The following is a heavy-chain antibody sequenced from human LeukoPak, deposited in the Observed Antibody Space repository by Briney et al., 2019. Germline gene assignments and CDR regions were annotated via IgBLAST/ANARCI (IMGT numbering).Heavy chain of an antibody. CDR1: GYSFTSYW. Sequence: GESLKISCKGSGYSFTSYWIGWVRQMPGKGLEWMGIIYPGDSDTRYSPSFQGQVTISADKSISTAYLQWSSLKASDTAMYYCARRGRIAAADTNYYYGMDVWGQGTTVTVSS. CDR2: IYPGDSDT. CDR3: ARRGRIAAADTNYYYGMDV. D-gene: IGHD6-13*01. J-gene: IGHJ6*02. V-gene: IGHV5-51*01.